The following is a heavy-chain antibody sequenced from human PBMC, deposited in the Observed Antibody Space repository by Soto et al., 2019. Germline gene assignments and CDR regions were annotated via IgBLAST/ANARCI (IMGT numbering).Heavy chain of an antibody. CDR3: ARAHEVAWFDS. D-gene: IGHD2-15*01. V-gene: IGHV3-21*01. CDR2: ITNRGTHT. CDR1: GFSFSSYT. J-gene: IGHJ5*01. Sequence: GGSLRLSCAASGFSFSSYTMNWVRQAPGKGLQWVSSITNRGTHTYSADSVKGRFTISRDNDKNSLYLQMNNLRAEDTAIYFCARAHEVAWFDSWGLGTLVTVSS.